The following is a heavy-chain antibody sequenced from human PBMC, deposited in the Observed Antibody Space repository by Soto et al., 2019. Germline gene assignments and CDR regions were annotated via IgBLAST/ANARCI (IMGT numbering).Heavy chain of an antibody. D-gene: IGHD2-15*01. J-gene: IGHJ5*02. CDR1: GGSISSYY. Sequence: SETLSLTCTVSGGSISSYYWSWIRQPPGKGLEWIGYIYYSGSTNYNPSLKSRVTISVDTSKNQFSLKLSSVTAADTAVYYCARLSFPGSSMGGSWAIDPWGQGTLVTV. V-gene: IGHV4-59*01. CDR3: ARLSFPGSSMGGSWAIDP. CDR2: IYYSGST.